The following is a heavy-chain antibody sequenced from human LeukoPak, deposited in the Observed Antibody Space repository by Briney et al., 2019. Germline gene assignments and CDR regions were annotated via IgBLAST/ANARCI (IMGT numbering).Heavy chain of an antibody. V-gene: IGHV3-53*01. CDR2: TYFGGTT. CDR1: GFAINTNY. D-gene: IGHD4-17*01. CDR3: ARGGYGDYYFDY. J-gene: IGHJ4*02. Sequence: GGSLRLSCVASGFAINTNYMNWVRQAPGKELEWVSITYFGGTTYYADSVKGRFTISRDNSKNTLYLQMNSLRAEDTAVYYCARGGYGDYYFDYWGQGTLVTVSS.